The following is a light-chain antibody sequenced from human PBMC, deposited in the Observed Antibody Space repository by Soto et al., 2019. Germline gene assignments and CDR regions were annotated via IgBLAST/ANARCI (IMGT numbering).Light chain of an antibody. CDR3: QQYGSSPYT. V-gene: IGKV3-20*01. CDR2: DAS. Sequence: EIVLTQSPGTLSLSPGERATLSCRSSESDSSSYLAWYQQKPGQAPRLLIYDASSRATGIPDRFSGSGSGTDFTLTISILEPEDFAVYFCQQYGSSPYTFGQGTKLEIK. J-gene: IGKJ2*01. CDR1: ESDSSSY.